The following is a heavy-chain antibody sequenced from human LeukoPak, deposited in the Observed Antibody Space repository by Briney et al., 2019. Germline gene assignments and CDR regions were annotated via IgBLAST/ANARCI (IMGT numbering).Heavy chain of an antibody. D-gene: IGHD6-19*01. Sequence: ASVKVSCKASGGTFSSYAISWVRQAPGQGLEWMGIINPSGGSTSYAQKCQGRVTMTRDMSTSTVYMELSSLRSEDTAVYYCARVKYSSGCDPWGQGTLVTVSS. J-gene: IGHJ5*02. V-gene: IGHV1-46*01. CDR3: ARVKYSSGCDP. CDR2: INPSGGST. CDR1: GGTFSSYA.